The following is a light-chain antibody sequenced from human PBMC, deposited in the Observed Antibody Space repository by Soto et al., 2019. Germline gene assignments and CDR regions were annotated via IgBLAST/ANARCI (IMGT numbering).Light chain of an antibody. Sequence: QAVVTQPPSVSGVPGQRVTISCTGSSSNIGAGYDVHWYQQLPGTAPKLLIYANNNRPSGVPDRFSGSKSGTSASLAITGLQAEDEADYYCQSYDSSLSGAVFGGGTKLTVL. CDR2: ANN. CDR3: QSYDSSLSGAV. CDR1: SSNIGAGYD. V-gene: IGLV1-40*01. J-gene: IGLJ3*02.